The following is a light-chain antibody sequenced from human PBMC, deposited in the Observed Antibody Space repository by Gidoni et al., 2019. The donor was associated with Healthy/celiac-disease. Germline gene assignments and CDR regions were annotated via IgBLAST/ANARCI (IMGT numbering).Light chain of an antibody. Sequence: AIRMTQSPSSFSASTGDRVTITCRASQGISSYLAWYQQKPGKAPKLLIYAASTLQSGVPSRVSCSGSGTDFTLPISCLQSEDFATYYCQQYYSYPWTFGQGTKVEIK. CDR1: QGISSY. J-gene: IGKJ1*01. V-gene: IGKV1-8*01. CDR2: AAS. CDR3: QQYYSYPWT.